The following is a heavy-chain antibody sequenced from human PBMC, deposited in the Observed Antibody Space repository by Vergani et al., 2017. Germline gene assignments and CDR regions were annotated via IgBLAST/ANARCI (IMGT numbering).Heavy chain of an antibody. CDR3: ARDRGYYGSGSYYDLGDYYYGMDV. J-gene: IGHJ6*02. CDR1: GGSISSYY. D-gene: IGHD3-10*01. CDR2: IYYSGST. Sequence: QVQLQESGPGLVKPSETLSLTCTVSGGSISSYYWSWIRQPPGKGLEWIGYIYYSGSTNYNPSLKSRVTISVDTSKNQFSLKLSSVTAADTAVYYCARDRGYYGSGSYYDLGDYYYGMDVWGQGTTVTVSS. V-gene: IGHV4-59*01.